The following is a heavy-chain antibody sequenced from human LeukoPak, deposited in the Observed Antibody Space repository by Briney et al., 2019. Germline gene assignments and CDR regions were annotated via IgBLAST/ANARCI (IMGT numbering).Heavy chain of an antibody. V-gene: IGHV3-30*04. CDR3: ARDVIIAAAGIIDY. J-gene: IGHJ4*02. Sequence: GGSLRLSCAASGFTFSSYAMHWVRQAPGKGLEWVAVISYDGSNKYYADSVKGRFTISRDNSKNTLYLQMNSLRAEDTAVYYCARDVIIAAAGIIDYWGQGTLVTVSS. CDR2: ISYDGSNK. D-gene: IGHD6-13*01. CDR1: GFTFSSYA.